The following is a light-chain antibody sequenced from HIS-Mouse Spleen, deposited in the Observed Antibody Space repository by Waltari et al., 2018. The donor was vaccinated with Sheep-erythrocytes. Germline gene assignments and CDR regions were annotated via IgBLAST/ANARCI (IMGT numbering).Light chain of an antibody. J-gene: IGLJ1*01. CDR2: DVS. CDR1: SSDVGGYTY. V-gene: IGLV2-11*01. Sequence: QSALTQPRSVSASPGQSVTIPCTGTSSDVGGYTYVSWYQPYPGKAPNLMIYDVSKRPSGVPDRFSGSKSGNTASLTISGLQAEDEADYYCCSYAGSYNHVFATGTKVTVL. CDR3: CSYAGSYNHV.